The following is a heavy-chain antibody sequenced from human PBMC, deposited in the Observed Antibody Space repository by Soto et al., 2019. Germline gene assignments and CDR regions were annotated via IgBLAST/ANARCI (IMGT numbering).Heavy chain of an antibody. CDR3: ARDGDPEQLFDY. CDR2: ISSSSSYI. Sequence: GGSLRLSCAASGFTFSSYSMNWVRQAPGKGLEWVSSISSSSSYIYYADSVKGRFTISRDNAKNSLYLQMNSLRAEDTAVYYCARDGDPEQLFDYWGQGTLVTVSS. CDR1: GFTFSSYS. D-gene: IGHD6-13*01. J-gene: IGHJ4*02. V-gene: IGHV3-21*01.